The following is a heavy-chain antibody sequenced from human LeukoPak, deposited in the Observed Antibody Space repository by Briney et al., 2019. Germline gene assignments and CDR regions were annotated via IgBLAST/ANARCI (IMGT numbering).Heavy chain of an antibody. Sequence: PGRSLRLSCAASGFTFSSYGMHWVRQAPGKGLEWVAVISYDGSNKYYADSVKGRFTISRDNSKNTLYLQMNSLRAEDTAVYYCAKVYGDSGAVRFDPWGQGTLVTVSS. J-gene: IGHJ5*02. CDR2: ISYDGSNK. CDR1: GFTFSSYG. CDR3: AKVYGDSGAVRFDP. D-gene: IGHD4-17*01. V-gene: IGHV3-30*18.